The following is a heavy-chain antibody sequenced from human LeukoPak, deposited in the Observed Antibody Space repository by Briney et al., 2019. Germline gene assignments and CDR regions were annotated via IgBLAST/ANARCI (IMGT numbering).Heavy chain of an antibody. J-gene: IGHJ4*02. V-gene: IGHV4-59*01. CDR2: IYDSGST. CDR3: ARTPYGDYEYYFDY. CDR1: GGSISSYY. Sequence: SETLSLTCTVSGGSISSYYWSWIRQPPGKGLEWIGFIYDSGSTNYNPSLKSRVTISVDTSKNQFSLKLRSVTAADTAVYYCARTPYGDYEYYFDYWGQGTLVTVSS. D-gene: IGHD4-17*01.